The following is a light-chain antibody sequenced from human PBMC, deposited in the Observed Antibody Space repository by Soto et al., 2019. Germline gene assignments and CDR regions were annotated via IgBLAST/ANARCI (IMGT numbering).Light chain of an antibody. CDR1: QSISSY. CDR3: QQRYNTPLT. V-gene: IGKV1-39*01. J-gene: IGKJ3*01. Sequence: DLQMTQSPSSLSASVGGRLAITCRASQSISSYLNWYQQKPGKAPKXXIYAASSLQSGVPSRFSGSGSGTDFTLTISSLKTEDFATYDGQQRYNTPLTFGPGTKVDIK. CDR2: AAS.